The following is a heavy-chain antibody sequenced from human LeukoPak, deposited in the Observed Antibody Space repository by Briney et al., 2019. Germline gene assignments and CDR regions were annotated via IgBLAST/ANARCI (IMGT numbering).Heavy chain of an antibody. D-gene: IGHD3-9*01. V-gene: IGHV1-18*01. CDR2: ISAYSSNT. Sequence: ASVKVSCKASGYSFTSYGISWVRQAPGQGLEWMGWISAYSSNTNYAQKLQGRVTMTTDTSTSTAYMELRSLRSDDTAVYYCARTERYFDWSDAFDIWGQGTMVTVSS. CDR1: GYSFTSYG. CDR3: ARTERYFDWSDAFDI. J-gene: IGHJ3*02.